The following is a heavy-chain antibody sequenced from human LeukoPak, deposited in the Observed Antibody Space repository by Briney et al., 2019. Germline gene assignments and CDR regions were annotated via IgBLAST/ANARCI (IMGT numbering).Heavy chain of an antibody. J-gene: IGHJ4*02. V-gene: IGHV4-59*13. CDR1: GGSISSYY. CDR3: ARTGHSYGHYYFDY. Sequence: SETLSLTCTVSGGSISSYYWSWIRQPPGKGLEWIGYLYHRGSTNYNPSLKSRVTISVDTSKNQFSLQLSSVTAADTAVYYYARTGHSYGHYYFDYWGQGTLVTVSS. D-gene: IGHD5-18*01. CDR2: LYHRGST.